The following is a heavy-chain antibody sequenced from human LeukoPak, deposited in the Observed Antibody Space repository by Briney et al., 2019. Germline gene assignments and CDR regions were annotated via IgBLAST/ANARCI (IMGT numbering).Heavy chain of an antibody. Sequence: NPSETLSLTCTVSGGTTSSYYWSWIRQPPGKGLEWIGYILYSGSTNYNPSLKSRLTISIDTSKNQFSLKLSSVTAADTAVYYCARHSGAGTGFVYWGQGTLVTVSS. CDR2: ILYSGST. J-gene: IGHJ4*02. CDR1: GGTTSSYY. CDR3: ARHSGAGTGFVY. D-gene: IGHD6-19*01. V-gene: IGHV4-59*08.